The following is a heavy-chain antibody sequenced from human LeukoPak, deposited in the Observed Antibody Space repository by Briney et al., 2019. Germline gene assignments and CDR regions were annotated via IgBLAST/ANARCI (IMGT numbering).Heavy chain of an antibody. Sequence: PGGSLRLSCAVSGFTFSNYYMTWVRQAPGKGLEWVANIKQDGSEKYYVDSVKGRFTISRDNAKNSLYLQMNSLRAEDTAVYYCAREELDAFDIWGQGTMVTVSS. V-gene: IGHV3-7*01. J-gene: IGHJ3*02. CDR1: GFTFSNYY. D-gene: IGHD1-26*01. CDR2: IKQDGSEK. CDR3: AREELDAFDI.